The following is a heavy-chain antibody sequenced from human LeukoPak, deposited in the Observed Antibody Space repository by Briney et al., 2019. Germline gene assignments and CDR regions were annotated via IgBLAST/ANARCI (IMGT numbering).Heavy chain of an antibody. J-gene: IGHJ4*02. V-gene: IGHV3-30*04. CDR1: GFTFSSYA. Sequence: PWRSLRLSCAASGFTFSSYAMYWVRQAPGKGLEWVAVISYDGSDKFYADSVKGRFTISRDSSKNTLYLQMNSLRPEDTAVYYCARARPSMWIDYWGQGTLVTVSS. D-gene: IGHD5-12*01. CDR2: ISYDGSDK. CDR3: ARARPSMWIDY.